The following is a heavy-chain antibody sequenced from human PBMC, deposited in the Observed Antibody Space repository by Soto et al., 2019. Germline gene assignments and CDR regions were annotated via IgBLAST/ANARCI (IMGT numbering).Heavy chain of an antibody. V-gene: IGHV3-33*01. CDR1: GFTFSKYG. Sequence: PGGSLRLSCAASGFTFSKYGFHWVRQAPGKGLEWVAGIVNDGSEKYHADSVEGRFTISRDNSKDTLFLQMNSLRAEDTAVYYCARDDAFQNENGFDIWGQGTMVTVSS. D-gene: IGHD1-1*01. CDR2: IVNDGSEK. J-gene: IGHJ3*02. CDR3: ARDDAFQNENGFDI.